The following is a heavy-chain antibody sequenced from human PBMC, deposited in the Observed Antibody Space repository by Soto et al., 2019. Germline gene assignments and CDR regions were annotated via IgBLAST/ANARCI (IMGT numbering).Heavy chain of an antibody. CDR1: GFTFSSYS. D-gene: IGHD2-2*01. V-gene: IGHV3-48*01. CDR2: ISSSSSTI. J-gene: IGHJ6*03. Sequence: PGGSLRLSCGASGFTFSSYSMNWVRQAPGKGLEWVSYISSSSSTIYYADSVKGRFTISRDNAKNSLYLQMNSLRAEDTAVYYCARDSAQLPLGEDYYYYMDVWGKGTTVTVSS. CDR3: ARDSAQLPLGEDYYYYMDV.